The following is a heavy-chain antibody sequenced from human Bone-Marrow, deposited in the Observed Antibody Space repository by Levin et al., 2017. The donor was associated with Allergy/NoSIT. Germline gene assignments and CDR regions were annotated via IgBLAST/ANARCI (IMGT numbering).Heavy chain of an antibody. Sequence: GGSLRLSCVASGFTFSDYAMSWVRQAPGKGLEWVSTISASGGSTYYADSVKGRFTISRDNSKNTPYLEMNGLRVDDTAVHYCAKDRGNYPSYFDRWGQGAPVTVSS. J-gene: IGHJ4*02. CDR3: AKDRGNYPSYFDR. CDR1: GFTFSDYA. V-gene: IGHV3-23*01. CDR2: ISASGGST. D-gene: IGHD3-16*02.